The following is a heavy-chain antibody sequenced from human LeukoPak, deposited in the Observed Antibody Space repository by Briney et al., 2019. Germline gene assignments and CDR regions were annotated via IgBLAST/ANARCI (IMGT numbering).Heavy chain of an antibody. CDR2: VYSGGSS. D-gene: IGHD6-19*01. V-gene: IGHV4-59*02. J-gene: IGHJ4*02. Sequence: PSETLSLTCSISGGSVSTYYWNWIRQSPGKGLEWIGFVYSGGSSNYNPSLKSRVAMSVDKSRNQFSLRLRSVAAADTAMYYCARGWRYSSGSGIVYSYDGWGQGTLVTVSS. CDR1: GGSVSTYY. CDR3: ARGWRYSSGSGIVYSYDG.